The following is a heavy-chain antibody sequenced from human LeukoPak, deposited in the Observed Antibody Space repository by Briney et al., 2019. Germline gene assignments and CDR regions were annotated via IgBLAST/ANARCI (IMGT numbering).Heavy chain of an antibody. CDR3: ARAFVPTVGAYDY. Sequence: SETLSLACSASGVSISSGSNYWGWIRQPPGKTLEWIGSIYSSGSTYYNPSLKSRVIILIDTAKNHFSLNLSSVTAADTAVYYCARAFVPTVGAYDYWGQGTLVTVSS. CDR1: GVSISSGSNY. V-gene: IGHV4-39*07. CDR2: IYSSGST. J-gene: IGHJ4*02. D-gene: IGHD1-26*01.